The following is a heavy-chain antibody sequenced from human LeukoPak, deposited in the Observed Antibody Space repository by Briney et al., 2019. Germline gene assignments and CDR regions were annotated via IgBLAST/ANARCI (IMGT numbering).Heavy chain of an antibody. CDR1: GYNFNNYG. CDR2: ISAYSGDT. CDR3: ARLEMYNYDSSGYYLGGYFDY. J-gene: IGHJ4*02. Sequence: GASVKVSCKTSGYNFNNYGISWVRQAPGQGLEWMGWISAYSGDTNYAQKLQGRVTMTTDTSTSTAYMELRSLRSDDTAVCYCARLEMYNYDSSGYYLGGYFDYWGQGTLVTVSS. V-gene: IGHV1-18*01. D-gene: IGHD3-22*01.